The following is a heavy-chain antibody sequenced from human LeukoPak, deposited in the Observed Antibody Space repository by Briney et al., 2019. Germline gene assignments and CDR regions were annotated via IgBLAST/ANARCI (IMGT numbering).Heavy chain of an antibody. CDR2: IYYSGST. D-gene: IGHD4-17*01. CDR3: ASHKEHDYGVLYYFDY. Sequence: SETLSLTCTVSGGSISSYYWSWIRQPPGKGLEWIGSIYYSGSTYYNPSLKSRVTISVDTSKNQFSLKLSSVTAADTAVYYCASHKEHDYGVLYYFDYWGQGTLVTVSS. J-gene: IGHJ4*02. V-gene: IGHV4-59*05. CDR1: GGSISSYY.